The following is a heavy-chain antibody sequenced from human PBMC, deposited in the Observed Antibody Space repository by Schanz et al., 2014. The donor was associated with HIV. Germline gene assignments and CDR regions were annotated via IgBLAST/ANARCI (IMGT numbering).Heavy chain of an antibody. J-gene: IGHJ3*02. CDR2: IIPMLETV. V-gene: IGHV1-69*06. CDR1: GYAFSDYY. Sequence: QAQLVQSGAEVSEPGASVKVSCKASGYAFSDYYLHWVRKAPGQGLEWMGGIIPMLETVNYGQKFQARVTITADKSTSTGYMELTSLRSDDTAVYYCARDLALASSTPTLAFDIWGRGTMVTVSS. CDR3: ARDLALASSTPTLAFDI. D-gene: IGHD2-2*01.